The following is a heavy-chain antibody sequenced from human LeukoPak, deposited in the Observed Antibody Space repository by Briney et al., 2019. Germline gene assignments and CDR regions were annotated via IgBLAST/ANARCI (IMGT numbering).Heavy chain of an antibody. CDR2: ISGSGAST. Sequence: GGSLRLSCAASGFIFSNYAMSWVRQAPEKGLEWVSTISGSGASTYYADSVRGRFTISRDNSKSTLYLQMNSLRAEDTAIYYCAKAVYGSGINYYYGMDVWGQGTTVTVSS. CDR1: GFIFSNYA. J-gene: IGHJ6*02. CDR3: AKAVYGSGINYYYGMDV. D-gene: IGHD3-10*01. V-gene: IGHV3-23*01.